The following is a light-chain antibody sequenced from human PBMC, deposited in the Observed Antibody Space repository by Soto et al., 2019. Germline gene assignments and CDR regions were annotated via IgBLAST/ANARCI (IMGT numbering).Light chain of an antibody. CDR3: GAWDTSLNFVI. CDR1: SSNIAKNS. J-gene: IGLJ2*01. V-gene: IGLV1-51*01. CDR2: DND. Sequence: QSRLTQPPSMSAAPGQRVTISCSGSSSNIAKNSVSWYQLLPGAAPKLLIYDNDYRPSGIPDRFSGSKSGSSATLGITGLQPGDEADYYCGAWDTSLNFVIFGGGTKLTVL.